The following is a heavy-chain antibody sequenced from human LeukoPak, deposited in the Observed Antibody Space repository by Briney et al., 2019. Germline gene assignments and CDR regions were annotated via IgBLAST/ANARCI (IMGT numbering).Heavy chain of an antibody. V-gene: IGHV3-48*03. J-gene: IGHJ5*02. D-gene: IGHD6-13*01. CDR3: ARGYSSSWYGNWFDP. CDR2: ISSSGSTI. CDR1: GFTFSSYE. Sequence: GGSLRLSCAASGFTFSSYEMNWVRQAPGKGLEWVSYISSSGSTIYYADSVKGRFTISRDNAKNSLYLQMNSLRAEDTAVYYCARGYSSSWYGNWFDPWGQGTLVTVSS.